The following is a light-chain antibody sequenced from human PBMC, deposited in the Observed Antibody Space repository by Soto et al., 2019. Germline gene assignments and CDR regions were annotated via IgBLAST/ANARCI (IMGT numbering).Light chain of an antibody. V-gene: IGLV2-18*02. Sequence: QSVLTQPPSVSGSPGQSVTISCTGTSSDIGAYNRVSWYQQPPGTAPKLMIYEVRDRTSGVPDRFSGSKSGNTASLTISGLQAEDEADYYCSSYTSSNTLIFGGGTQLTVL. J-gene: IGLJ7*01. CDR3: SSYTSSNTLI. CDR2: EVR. CDR1: SSDIGAYNR.